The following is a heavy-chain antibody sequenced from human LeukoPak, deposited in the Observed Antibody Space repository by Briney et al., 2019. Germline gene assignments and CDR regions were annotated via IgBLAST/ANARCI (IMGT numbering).Heavy chain of an antibody. CDR3: TTWVGAHFDF. Sequence: PGGSLRLSCTASTFTLNNYWMSWVRQAPGKGLEWVANIKKDGSEKYYVDSVKGRFTISRDNAKNSLYLQMNSLRAEDTAVYFCTTWVGAHFDFWGQGTLVTVSS. CDR1: TFTLNNYW. V-gene: IGHV3-7*05. D-gene: IGHD1-26*01. J-gene: IGHJ4*02. CDR2: IKKDGSEK.